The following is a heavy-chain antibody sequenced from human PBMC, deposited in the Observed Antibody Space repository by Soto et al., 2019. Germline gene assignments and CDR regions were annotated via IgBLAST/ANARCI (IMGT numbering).Heavy chain of an antibody. D-gene: IGHD6-25*01. J-gene: IGHJ3*01. CDR3: ARDRLAADAAEVAFDF. Sequence: SETLPLTCTVSGGSISTFGWNWLRQAPGEGLEWIAYISQSGRAIYNPSLKSRVTISVDASKNQFSLKLTSVTAADTAVYYCARDRLAADAAEVAFDFWGRGTMVTVSS. V-gene: IGHV4-59*01. CDR2: ISQSGRA. CDR1: GGSISTFG.